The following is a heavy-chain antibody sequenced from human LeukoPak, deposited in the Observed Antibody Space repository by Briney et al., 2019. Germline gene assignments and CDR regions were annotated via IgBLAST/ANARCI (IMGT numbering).Heavy chain of an antibody. CDR3: ARHKDNVGWSSSSDWFDP. D-gene: IGHD6-6*01. CDR2: IIPILGIA. V-gene: IGHV1-69*04. Sequence: SVKVSCKASGGTFSSYAISWVRQAPGQGLEWMGRIIPILGIANYAQKFQGRVTITADKSTSTAYMELSSLRSEDTAVYYCARHKDNVGWSSSSDWFDPWGQGTLVTVSS. CDR1: GGTFSSYA. J-gene: IGHJ5*02.